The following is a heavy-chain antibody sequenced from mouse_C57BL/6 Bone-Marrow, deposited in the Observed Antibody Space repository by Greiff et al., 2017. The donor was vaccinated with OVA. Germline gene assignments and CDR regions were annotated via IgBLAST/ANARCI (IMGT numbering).Heavy chain of an antibody. J-gene: IGHJ4*01. Sequence: VQLQRSGPVLVKPGASVKMSCKASGYTFTDYYMNWVKQSHGKSLEWIGVINPYNGGTSYNQKFKGKATLTVDKSSSTAYMELNSLTSEDSAVYYCARGDYYRYYAMDYWGQGTSVTVSS. CDR1: GYTFTDYY. CDR3: ARGDYYRYYAMDY. D-gene: IGHD1-1*01. CDR2: INPYNGGT. V-gene: IGHV1-19*01.